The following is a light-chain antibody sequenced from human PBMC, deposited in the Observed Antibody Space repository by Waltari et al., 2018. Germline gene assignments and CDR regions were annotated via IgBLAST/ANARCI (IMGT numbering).Light chain of an antibody. V-gene: IGKV3-20*01. CDR1: QSVSSSY. CDR3: QQYGRT. J-gene: IGKJ1*01. CDR2: GIS. Sequence: IVLTQSPDTLSLSPGERAALSCRASQSVSSSYLAWYQHKPGQAPRLLIHGISSRATGVPDRFSGSGSGTDFTLTISGLEPEDFAVYYCQQYGRTFGQGTKVEVK.